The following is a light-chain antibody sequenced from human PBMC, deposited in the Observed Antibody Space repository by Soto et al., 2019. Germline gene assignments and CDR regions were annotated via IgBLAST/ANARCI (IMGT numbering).Light chain of an antibody. Sequence: EIVLTQSPATLSVSPGERATLSCRASQSVGTNLAWYQQQPGQAPRLLIYGASTRATGVPARFSGSGSGTEFTLTISSLQSEDSAVYYCQRKWTFGQGTKVEIK. CDR1: QSVGTN. J-gene: IGKJ1*01. V-gene: IGKV3-15*01. CDR3: QRKWT. CDR2: GAS.